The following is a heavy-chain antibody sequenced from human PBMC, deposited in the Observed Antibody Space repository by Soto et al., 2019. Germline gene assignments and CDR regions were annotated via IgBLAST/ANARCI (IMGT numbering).Heavy chain of an antibody. V-gene: IGHV3-21*01. J-gene: IGHJ5*02. CDR2: ISDVGRDK. CDR3: ARSGNYNWNSGLDNWFGP. Sequence: EVQLVESGGGLVKPGESLRLSCTASGFTFSIYSMNWVRQAPGEGLEWVSSISDVGRDKFYGDSVKGRFVISKDNAKNSLYLQMNSLRAEDTAMYYCARSGNYNWNSGLDNWFGPWGQGTLVTVSS. CDR1: GFTFSIYS. D-gene: IGHD1-7*01.